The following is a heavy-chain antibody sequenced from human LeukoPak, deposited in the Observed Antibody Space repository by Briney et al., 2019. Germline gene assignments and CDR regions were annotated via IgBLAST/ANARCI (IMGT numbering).Heavy chain of an antibody. CDR1: GCTFISYS. Sequence: GGSLRLSCAASGCTFISYSMNWVRQAPGKGLEWVSSFSGSGGNTYYAYSVMGRFTISRDNSKNTLYLQLNSLRAEDTAVYYCAKSGLNRFDYWGQGTLVTVSS. J-gene: IGHJ4*02. D-gene: IGHD2-15*01. V-gene: IGHV3-23*01. CDR3: AKSGLNRFDY. CDR2: FSGSGGNT.